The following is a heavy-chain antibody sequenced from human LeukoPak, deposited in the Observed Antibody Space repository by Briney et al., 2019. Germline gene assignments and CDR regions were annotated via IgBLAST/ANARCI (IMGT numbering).Heavy chain of an antibody. D-gene: IGHD3-9*01. CDR1: GFIFSSYW. Sequence: PGGSVRLFYAASGFIFSSYWMSWVRQAPGEGLEWVANIKQDGSEKYYVDSVKGRFTISRDNAKNSLYLQMNSLRAEDTAVYYCARGPYDIFTGYYRGPWFDPWGQGTLVTVSS. J-gene: IGHJ5*02. CDR2: IKQDGSEK. V-gene: IGHV3-7*01. CDR3: ARGPYDIFTGYYRGPWFDP.